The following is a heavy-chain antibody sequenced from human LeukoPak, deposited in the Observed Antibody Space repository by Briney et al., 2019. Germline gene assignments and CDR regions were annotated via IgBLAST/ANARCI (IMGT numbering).Heavy chain of an antibody. V-gene: IGHV3-30-3*01. J-gene: IGHJ4*02. D-gene: IGHD3-3*01. CDR2: ISYDGSNK. CDR3: ARQYDFWSGYPIDY. CDR1: GFTFSSYA. Sequence: GGSLRLSCAASGFTFSSYAMHWVRQAPGKGLEWVAVISYDGSNKYYADSVKGRFTISRDNSKNTLYLQMNSLRAEDTAVYYCARQYDFWSGYPIDYWGQGTLVTVSS.